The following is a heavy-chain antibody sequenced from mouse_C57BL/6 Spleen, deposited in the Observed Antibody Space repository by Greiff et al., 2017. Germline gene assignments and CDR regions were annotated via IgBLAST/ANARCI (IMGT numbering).Heavy chain of an antibody. Sequence: VQLQQPGAELVKPGASVKMSCKASGYTFTSYWITWVKQRPGQGLEWIGEIYPACGSTNYNEKFKGKATVTVDTSSSTAYMQLSSLTSADSAVYSWASSCVGDLFDYWGQGTTLTVSS. D-gene: IGHD1-1*01. CDR2: IYPACGST. CDR1: GYTFTSYW. CDR3: ASSCVGDLFDY. J-gene: IGHJ2*01. V-gene: IGHV1-55*01.